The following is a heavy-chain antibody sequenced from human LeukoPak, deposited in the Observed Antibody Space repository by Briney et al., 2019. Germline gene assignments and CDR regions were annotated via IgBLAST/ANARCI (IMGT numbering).Heavy chain of an antibody. CDR3: ARAIEVGAMTPFDY. CDR2: IYYSGST. J-gene: IGHJ4*02. D-gene: IGHD1-26*01. V-gene: IGHV4-39*01. Sequence: SETLSLTCTVSGGSISSSSYYWGWIRQPPGKGLEWIGSIYYSGSTYYNPSLKSRVTISVDTSKNQFSLKLSSVTAADTAVYYCARAIEVGAMTPFDYWGQGTLVTVSS. CDR1: GGSISSSSYY.